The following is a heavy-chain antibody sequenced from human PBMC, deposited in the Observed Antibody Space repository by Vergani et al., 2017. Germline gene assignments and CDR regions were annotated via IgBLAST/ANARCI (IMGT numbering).Heavy chain of an antibody. D-gene: IGHD2-21*01. CDR1: GFTFTAHG. CDR2: IIVQNFRP. V-gene: IGHV3-23*01. CDR3: ADLYGDDGFSPF. J-gene: IGHJ4*02. Sequence: EVQLLESGGGSAQLGESLRLPCVASGFTFTAHGLNWFRRAPGKGLEWVSGIIVQNFRPHYADSVKGRFTISRDDSKNTVYLQINSLRAEDTAFYYCADLYGDDGFSPFWGQGTLVTVSS.